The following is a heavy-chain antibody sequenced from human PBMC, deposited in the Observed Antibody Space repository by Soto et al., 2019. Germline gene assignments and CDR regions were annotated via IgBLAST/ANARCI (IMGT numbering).Heavy chain of an antibody. D-gene: IGHD7-27*01. Sequence: ASVKVSCKASGYTFTTYGISWVRQAPGQGLEWMGWISPYNGNADYAQNLQGRVTLTTDTSTSTAYMELRSLRSEDTAVYYCASQLTGDSYYYGMDVWGQGTTVTVS. CDR3: ASQLTGDSYYYGMDV. V-gene: IGHV1-18*01. J-gene: IGHJ6*02. CDR2: ISPYNGNA. CDR1: GYTFTTYG.